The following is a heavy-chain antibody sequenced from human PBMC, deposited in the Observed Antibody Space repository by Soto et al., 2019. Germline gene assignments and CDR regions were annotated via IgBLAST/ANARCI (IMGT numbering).Heavy chain of an antibody. Sequence: EVQLLESGGDLVQPGESLRLSCAASGFTFSNYAMSWVRQAPGKGLEWVSAISGSGGSTYYADSVKGRFTISRDNSKNTLYLQMNSLRAEDTAVYYCAKGGEYCGGDCYSFDYWGQGTLVTVSS. V-gene: IGHV3-23*01. CDR1: GFTFSNYA. CDR2: ISGSGGST. D-gene: IGHD2-21*02. CDR3: AKGGEYCGGDCYSFDY. J-gene: IGHJ4*02.